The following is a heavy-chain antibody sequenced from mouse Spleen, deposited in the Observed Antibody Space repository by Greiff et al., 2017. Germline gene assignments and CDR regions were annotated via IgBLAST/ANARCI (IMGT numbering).Heavy chain of an antibody. D-gene: IGHD2-3*01. CDR3: TKDGAMDY. CDR2: IDPETGGT. Sequence: VQRVESGAELVRPGASVTLSCKASGYTFTDYEMHWVKQTPVHGLEWIGAIDPETGGTAYNQKFKGKAILTADKSSSTAYMELRSLTSEDSAVYYCTKDGAMDYWGQGTSVTVSS. J-gene: IGHJ4*01. V-gene: IGHV1-15*01. CDR1: GYTFTDYE.